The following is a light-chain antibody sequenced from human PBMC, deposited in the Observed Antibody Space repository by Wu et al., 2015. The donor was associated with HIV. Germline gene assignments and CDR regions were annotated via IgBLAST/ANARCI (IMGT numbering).Light chain of an antibody. V-gene: IGKV3-15*01. CDR1: QSVGSN. J-gene: IGKJ1*01. CDR3: QQYNNWLPT. Sequence: EIVMTQSPATLSVSPGERATLSCRASQSVGSNLAWYQQKPGQAPRLLVQGATIRDTGISARFSGSGSGTEFILTISSIQSEDFAVYYCQQYNNWLPTFGQGTKVGN. CDR2: GAT.